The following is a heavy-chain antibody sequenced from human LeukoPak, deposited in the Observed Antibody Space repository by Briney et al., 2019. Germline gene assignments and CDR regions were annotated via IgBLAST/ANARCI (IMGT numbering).Heavy chain of an antibody. CDR3: ARDGEGRTNFDY. Sequence: RASVKVSCKASGYTFTGYYIHWVRQAPGQGPEWMTWMHPNSGDTNYAQKFQGRVTMTWDTSISTAYMELSRLRSDDTAVYYCARDGEGRTNFDYWGQGTLITVSS. J-gene: IGHJ4*02. V-gene: IGHV1-2*02. CDR1: GYTFTGYY. CDR2: MHPNSGDT. D-gene: IGHD1-14*01.